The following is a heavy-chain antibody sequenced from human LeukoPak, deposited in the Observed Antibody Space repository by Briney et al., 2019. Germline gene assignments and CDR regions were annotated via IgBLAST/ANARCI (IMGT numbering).Heavy chain of an antibody. Sequence: ASVKVSCKASGYTFTTYGINWLRQAPGQGLAWMGWISTYNSNTHYAQKLQGRVTMTTDASTSTAYTELRSLRSDDTAVYYCARVQVGADDAFDIWGQGTMVTVSS. D-gene: IGHD1-26*01. CDR3: ARVQVGADDAFDI. CDR1: GYTFTTYG. J-gene: IGHJ3*02. CDR2: ISTYNSNT. V-gene: IGHV1-18*01.